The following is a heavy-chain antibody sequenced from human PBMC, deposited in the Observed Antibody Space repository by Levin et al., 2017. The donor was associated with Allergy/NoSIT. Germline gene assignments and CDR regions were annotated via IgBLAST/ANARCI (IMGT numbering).Heavy chain of an antibody. CDR2: IDPSDSYT. V-gene: IGHV5-10-1*01. J-gene: IGHJ5*01. CDR1: GYSFTSYW. CDR3: ARQGGTYYYDSSGYPRAGKRLEGLGRIAPRDS. Sequence: ASVKVSCKGSGYSFTSYWISWVRQLPGKGLEWMGRIDPSDSYTNYSPSFQGHVTISADKSISTAYLQWSSLKASYTATYYCARQGGTYYYDSSGYPRAGKRLEGLGRIAPRDS. D-gene: IGHD3-22*01.